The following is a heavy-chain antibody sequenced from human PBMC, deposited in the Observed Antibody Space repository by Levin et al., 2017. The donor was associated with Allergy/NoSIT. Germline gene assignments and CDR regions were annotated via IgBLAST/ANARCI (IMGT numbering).Heavy chain of an antibody. V-gene: IGHV3-73*01. CDR2: IRSKAHSYAT. CDR1: GFTFSGSA. J-gene: IGHJ4*02. D-gene: IGHD6-13*01. CDR3: VRHVDGSSWLD. Sequence: GESLKISCAASGFTFSGSAMHWVRQASGKGLEWIGRIRSKAHSYATAYGASMQARFTISRDDSKNTAYLQVNSLNTEDAAVFSFVRHVDGSSWLDWGQGTLVTVSS.